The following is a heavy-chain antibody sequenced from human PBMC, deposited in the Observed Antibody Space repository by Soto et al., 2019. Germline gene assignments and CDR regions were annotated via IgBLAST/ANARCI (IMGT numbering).Heavy chain of an antibody. CDR1: GGSFSGYY. J-gene: IGHJ4*02. Sequence: QVQLQQWGAGLLKPSETLSLTCAVYGGSFSGYYWSWIRQPPGKGLEWIGEINHSGSTNYNPSLKSRVTISVDTSKNQFSLKLSSVTAAYTAVYYCARGDRRLLDYWGQGTLVTVSS. D-gene: IGHD6-25*01. V-gene: IGHV4-34*01. CDR2: INHSGST. CDR3: ARGDRRLLDY.